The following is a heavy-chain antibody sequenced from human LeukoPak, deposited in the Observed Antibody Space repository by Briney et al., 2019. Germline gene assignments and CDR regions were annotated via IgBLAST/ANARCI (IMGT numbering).Heavy chain of an antibody. J-gene: IGHJ4*02. V-gene: IGHV3-66*01. CDR2: IYSGGST. D-gene: IGHD6-19*01. Sequence: GGSLRLSCAASGFTVSSNYMSWVRQAPGKGLEWVSVIYSGGSTYYADSVKGRFTISRDNSKNTLYLQMNSLRAEDTAVYYCARETKHFTGYSSGWYYFDHWGQGTLVTVSS. CDR1: GFTVSSNY. CDR3: ARETKHFTGYSSGWYYFDH.